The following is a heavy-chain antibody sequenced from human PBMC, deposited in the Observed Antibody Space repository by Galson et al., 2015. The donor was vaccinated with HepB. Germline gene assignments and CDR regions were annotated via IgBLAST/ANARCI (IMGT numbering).Heavy chain of an antibody. J-gene: IGHJ4*02. D-gene: IGHD6-6*01. CDR2: ISTSNGDT. V-gene: IGHV1-18*01. CDR1: GYTFINYD. CDR3: ARLDVRIRLLSSLLF. Sequence: SVKVSCKASGYTFINYDLIWVRQAPGQGLEWMGWISTSNGDTTYPQKFQDRVTMTTDTFPRTAYMELRKLRSDDPAVSDCARLDVRIRLLSSLLFWGQGTLVTVSS.